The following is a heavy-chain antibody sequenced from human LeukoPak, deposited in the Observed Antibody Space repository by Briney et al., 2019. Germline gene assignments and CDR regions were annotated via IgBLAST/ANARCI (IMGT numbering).Heavy chain of an antibody. Sequence: PSGTLFLTCDVSGDSISSYYWSWIRQPAGKGLEWLGRIYPSGSANYNPSLKSRGTMSVDTSKNQFSLKLSSVTAADTAVYYCARDRRGYVGYEGDPFDIWGQGTMVTVSS. CDR2: IYPSGSA. CDR3: ARDRRGYVGYEGDPFDI. D-gene: IGHD5-12*01. V-gene: IGHV4-4*07. CDR1: GDSISSYY. J-gene: IGHJ3*02.